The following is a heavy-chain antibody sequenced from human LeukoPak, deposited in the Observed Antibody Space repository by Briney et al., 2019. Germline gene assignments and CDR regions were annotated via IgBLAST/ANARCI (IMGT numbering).Heavy chain of an antibody. CDR2: IYYSGST. J-gene: IGHJ4*02. Sequence: PSETLSLTCTVSGGSISSSSYYWGWIRQPPGKGLEWIGSIYYSGSTYYNPSLKSRVTISVDTSKNQFSLKLSPVTAADTAVYYCARERGGNSGYYFDYWGQGTLVTVSS. CDR1: GGSISSSSYY. V-gene: IGHV4-39*07. D-gene: IGHD4-23*01. CDR3: ARERGGNSGYYFDY.